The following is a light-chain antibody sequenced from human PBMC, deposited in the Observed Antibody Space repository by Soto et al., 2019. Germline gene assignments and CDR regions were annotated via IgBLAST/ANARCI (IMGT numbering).Light chain of an antibody. Sequence: DITFTQSPSSLSASVGDRVSITCQASQDVINYLNWYQQKPGKAPKILIYDAPKLETVVPSRVTGSGSVTHFALNLNFLQHEAVATYYCQQSADLPLTFGEGKHVE. CDR3: QQSADLPLT. J-gene: IGKJ4*01. V-gene: IGKV1-33*01. CDR1: QDVINY. CDR2: DAP.